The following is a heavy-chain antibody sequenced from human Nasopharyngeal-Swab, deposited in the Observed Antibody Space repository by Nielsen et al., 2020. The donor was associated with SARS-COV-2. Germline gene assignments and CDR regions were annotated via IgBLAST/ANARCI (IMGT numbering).Heavy chain of an antibody. Sequence: GESLKISCAASGFTVSSNYMSWVRQAPGKGLEWVSVIYSGGSTYYADSVKGRFTISRDNSKNTLYLQMNSLRAEDTAVYYCARDIYCSSTSCPNTGGTWFDPWGQGTLFTVSS. V-gene: IGHV3-66*01. CDR1: GFTVSSNY. CDR2: IYSGGST. D-gene: IGHD2-2*01. CDR3: ARDIYCSSTSCPNTGGTWFDP. J-gene: IGHJ5*02.